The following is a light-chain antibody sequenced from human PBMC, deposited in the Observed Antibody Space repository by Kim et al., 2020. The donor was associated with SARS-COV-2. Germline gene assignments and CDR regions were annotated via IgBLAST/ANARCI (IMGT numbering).Light chain of an antibody. CDR3: MQALNTRT. Sequence: GEPASISCKSGQSLVHRNGNNYLNWYLHKPGQSPQLLIYLGSNRASGVPDRFSGSGSGTDFTLTISRVDAEDVGVYYCMQALNTRTFGQGTKVDIK. V-gene: IGKV2-28*01. J-gene: IGKJ1*01. CDR2: LGS. CDR1: QSLVHRNGNNY.